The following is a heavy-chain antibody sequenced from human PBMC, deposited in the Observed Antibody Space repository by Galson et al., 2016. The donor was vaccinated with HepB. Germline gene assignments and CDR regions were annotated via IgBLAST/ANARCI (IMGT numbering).Heavy chain of an antibody. D-gene: IGHD6-6*01. CDR3: ARSTSSGPNPHFDS. J-gene: IGHJ4*02. CDR1: GDSVSGNSAA. CDR2: TYYRSRWYY. V-gene: IGHV6-1*01. Sequence: CAISGDSVSGNSAAWNWIRQSPSRGLEWLGRTYYRSRWYYDYAVSVKSRFTINPDTSKNQFSLQLNSVTPEDTAVYYCARSTSSGPNPHFDSWGQGTPVTVSS.